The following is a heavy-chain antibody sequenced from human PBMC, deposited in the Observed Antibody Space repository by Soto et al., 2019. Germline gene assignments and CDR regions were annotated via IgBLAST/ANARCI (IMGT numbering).Heavy chain of an antibody. V-gene: IGHV1-18*01. CDR1: GYTFTSYG. CDR2: ISGYNGDT. J-gene: IGHJ4*02. Sequence: SVKVSCKASGYTFTSYGISWVRQAPGQGLAWMGWISGYNGDTNYAQKFQGRVTLTTDTSTSTAYLEVMTLRSDDTAVYYCAREGSYHDFDYWGLGTLVTVSS. CDR3: AREGSYHDFDY. D-gene: IGHD3-22*01.